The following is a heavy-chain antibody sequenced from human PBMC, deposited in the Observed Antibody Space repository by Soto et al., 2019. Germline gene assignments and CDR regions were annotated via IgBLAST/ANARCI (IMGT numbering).Heavy chain of an antibody. CDR1: GFTFSSYA. CDR2: ISGSGGST. CDR3: AKDRYGGYYFDY. V-gene: IGHV3-23*01. J-gene: IGHJ4*02. Sequence: EVQLLESGGGLVQPGGSLRLSCAASGFTFSSYAMSWVRQAPGKGLEWVSAISGSGGSTYYADSVKGRFTISRDNSKNTLYLQMNSLRAEDTAVYYRAKDRYGGYYFDYWGQGTLVTVSS. D-gene: IGHD3-10*01.